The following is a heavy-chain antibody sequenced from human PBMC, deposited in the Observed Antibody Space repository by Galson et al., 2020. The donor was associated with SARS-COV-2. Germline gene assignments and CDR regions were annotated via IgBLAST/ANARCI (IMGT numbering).Heavy chain of an antibody. D-gene: IGHD5-12*01. CDR1: GYSISSGYY. CDR3: GGTSGWLRPIDY. CDR2: IYHSGST. V-gene: IGHV4-38-2*02. J-gene: IGHJ4*02. Sequence: ASETLSLTCTVSGYSISSGYYWGWIRQPPGKGLEWIGIIYHSGSTYYNPSLKSRVTISVDTSKNQFSLKLHSVSASDTAVYYCGGTSGWLRPIDYWGQGTLVTVSS.